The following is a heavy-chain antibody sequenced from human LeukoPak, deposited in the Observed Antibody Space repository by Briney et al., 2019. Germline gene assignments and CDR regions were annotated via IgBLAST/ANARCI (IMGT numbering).Heavy chain of an antibody. V-gene: IGHV4-30-4*01. J-gene: IGHJ4*02. CDR3: ARGYSLDY. Sequence: IWVRQPPGKGLEWIGYIYYSGSTYYTPSLRGRVTISVDTSKNQFSLNLSSVTAADTAVYYCARGYSLDYWGQGTLVTVSS. CDR2: IYYSGST. D-gene: IGHD5-18*01.